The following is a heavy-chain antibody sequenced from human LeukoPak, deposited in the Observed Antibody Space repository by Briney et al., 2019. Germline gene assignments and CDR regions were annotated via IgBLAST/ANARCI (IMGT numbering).Heavy chain of an antibody. V-gene: IGHV1-2*02. Sequence: GASVKVSCKASGYTFTGYYMHWVRQAPGQGLEWMGWISPNSGGTNYAQKFQGRVTMTRDTSISTAYMGLSRLRSDDTAVYYCARDATPDSSGYYYDPSWYFDLWGRGTLVTVSS. D-gene: IGHD3-22*01. J-gene: IGHJ2*01. CDR1: GYTFTGYY. CDR2: ISPNSGGT. CDR3: ARDATPDSSGYYYDPSWYFDL.